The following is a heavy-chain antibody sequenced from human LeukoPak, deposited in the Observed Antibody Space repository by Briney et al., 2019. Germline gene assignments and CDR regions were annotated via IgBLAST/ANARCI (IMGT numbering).Heavy chain of an antibody. CDR3: ARDDIVATISQVPYGMDV. D-gene: IGHD5-12*01. CDR2: ISSSGSTI. Sequence: GSLRLSCAASGFTFSSYEMNWVRQAPGKGLGWVSYISSSGSTIYYADSVKGRFTLSRDNAKNSLYLQMNSLRAEDTAVYYCARDDIVATISQVPYGMDVWGKGTTVTVSS. CDR1: GFTFSSYE. J-gene: IGHJ6*04. V-gene: IGHV3-48*03.